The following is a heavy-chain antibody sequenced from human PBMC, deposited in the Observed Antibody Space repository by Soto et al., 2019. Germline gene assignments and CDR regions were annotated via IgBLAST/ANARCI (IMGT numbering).Heavy chain of an antibody. V-gene: IGHV3-48*03. D-gene: IGHD5-12*01. Sequence: GGSLRLSCAASGFTFSSYEMNWVRQAPGKGLEWVSYISSSGSTIYYADSVKGRFTISRDNAKNSLYLQMNSLRAEDTAVYYCASRERPYSGYDYYFDYWGQGTLVTVSS. J-gene: IGHJ4*02. CDR2: ISSSGSTI. CDR1: GFTFSSYE. CDR3: ASRERPYSGYDYYFDY.